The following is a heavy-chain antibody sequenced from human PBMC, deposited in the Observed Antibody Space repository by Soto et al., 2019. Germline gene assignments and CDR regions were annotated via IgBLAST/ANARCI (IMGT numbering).Heavy chain of an antibody. Sequence: PSETLSLTCTVSGGSISSYYWSWIRQPPGKGLEWIGYIYYSGSTNYNPSLKGRVTISVDTSKNQFSLKLSSVTAADTAVYYCARAGSGWSNWFDPWGQGTLVTVSS. J-gene: IGHJ5*02. CDR1: GGSISSYY. V-gene: IGHV4-59*01. CDR3: ARAGSGWSNWFDP. D-gene: IGHD6-19*01. CDR2: IYYSGST.